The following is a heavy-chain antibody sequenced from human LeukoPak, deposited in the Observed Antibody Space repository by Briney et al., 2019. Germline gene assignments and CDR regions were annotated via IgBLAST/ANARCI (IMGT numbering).Heavy chain of an antibody. Sequence: PSETLSLTCTVSGGSISSGDYYWSWIRQPPGKGLEWIGYIYYSGSTHYNPSLKSRVTISVDTSKNQFSLKLSSVTAADTAVYYCARETLLYCSSTSCYWFDPWGQGTLVTVSS. CDR1: GGSISSGDYY. D-gene: IGHD2-2*01. CDR3: ARETLLYCSSTSCYWFDP. V-gene: IGHV4-30-4*08. J-gene: IGHJ5*02. CDR2: IYYSGST.